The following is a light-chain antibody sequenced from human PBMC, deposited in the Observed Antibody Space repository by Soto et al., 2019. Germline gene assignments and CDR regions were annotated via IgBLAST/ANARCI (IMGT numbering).Light chain of an antibody. V-gene: IGKV3-15*01. CDR3: QQYHDWPLT. J-gene: IGKJ4*01. Sequence: EIVMTQSPATLSVSPGERATLSCRASQSVSSNLAWYQQKLGQAPRLLIYGASTRATGVPGRFSGSGSGTEFTLTISSLQSEDFAVYYCQQYHDWPLTFGGGTKVEIK. CDR1: QSVSSN. CDR2: GAS.